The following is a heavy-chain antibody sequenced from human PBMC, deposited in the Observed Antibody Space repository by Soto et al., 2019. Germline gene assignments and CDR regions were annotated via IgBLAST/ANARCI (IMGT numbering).Heavy chain of an antibody. Sequence: GGSLRLSCAASGFTFSSYAIHWVRQAPGKGLEWVAVISYDGNNRYYADSVTGRFTISRDNSKNTLYLQMNSLSTEDTAVYYCARDQYPLLWFGELFDYWGQGALVTVSS. J-gene: IGHJ4*02. D-gene: IGHD3-10*01. CDR3: ARDQYPLLWFGELFDY. V-gene: IGHV3-30-3*01. CDR2: ISYDGNNR. CDR1: GFTFSSYA.